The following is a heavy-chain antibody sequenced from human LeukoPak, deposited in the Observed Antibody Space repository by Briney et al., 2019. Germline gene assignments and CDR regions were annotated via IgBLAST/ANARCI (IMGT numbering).Heavy chain of an antibody. Sequence: GGSLRLSCAASGFTFSTYTMHWVRQAPGKGLDWVSGIVGSNGKTYYADSVKGRFTISRDNSKNTLYLQMNSLRAEDTAVYSCAKDYRPDGYNDLDYWGQGTQVTVSS. CDR1: GFTFSTYT. J-gene: IGHJ4*02. CDR3: AKDYRPDGYNDLDY. CDR2: IVGSNGKT. D-gene: IGHD5-24*01. V-gene: IGHV3-23*01.